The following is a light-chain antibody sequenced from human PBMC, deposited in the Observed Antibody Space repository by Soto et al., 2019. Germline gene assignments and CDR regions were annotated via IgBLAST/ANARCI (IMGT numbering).Light chain of an antibody. Sequence: EIVLTQSPGTLSLFPGERATLSCRASQSLITRYLAWYQQKPGQAPRLLIYGASSRATGIPDRFSGSGSATDFPLTISRLEPEYFAVYSCQQYGTSPTFGHGTRLEMK. J-gene: IGKJ5*01. CDR1: QSLITRY. V-gene: IGKV3-20*01. CDR2: GAS. CDR3: QQYGTSPT.